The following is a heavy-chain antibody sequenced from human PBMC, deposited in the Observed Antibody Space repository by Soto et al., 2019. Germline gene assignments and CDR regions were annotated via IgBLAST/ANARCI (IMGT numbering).Heavy chain of an antibody. Sequence: QVPLVQSGAGVKKPGSSVRVSCKASGTIFSSYTISWGRQAPGQGLEWMGRIIPILGETNYSQKFQGRVTLTADKSTNTVNMELNSLRLEDKALYYCAGGLGGRIDDWGQGTTVTVSS. V-gene: IGHV1-69*08. D-gene: IGHD3-16*01. CDR3: AGGLGGRIDD. CDR1: GTIFSSYT. J-gene: IGHJ6*02. CDR2: IIPILGET.